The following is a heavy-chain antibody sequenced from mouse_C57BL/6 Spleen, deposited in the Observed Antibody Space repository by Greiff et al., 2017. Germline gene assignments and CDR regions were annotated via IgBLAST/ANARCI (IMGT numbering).Heavy chain of an antibody. CDR1: GYAFSSYW. CDR2: IYPGDGDT. CDR3: ARFTTVVATDWFAY. D-gene: IGHD1-1*01. Sequence: VQLVESGAELVKPGASVKISCKASGYAFSSYWMNWVKQRPGQGLEWIGQIYPGDGDTNYNGKFKGKATLTADKSSSTAYMQLSSLTSEDSAVYFCARFTTVVATDWFAYWGQGTLVTVSA. V-gene: IGHV1-80*01. J-gene: IGHJ3*01.